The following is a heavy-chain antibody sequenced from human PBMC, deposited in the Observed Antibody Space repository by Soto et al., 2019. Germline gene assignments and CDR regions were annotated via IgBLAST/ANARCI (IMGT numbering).Heavy chain of an antibody. CDR1: GFTFSSYG. D-gene: IGHD6-19*01. Sequence: QVQLVESGGGVVQPGRSLRLSCAASGFTFSSYGMHWVRQAPGKGLEWVAVISYDGSNKYYADSVKGRFTISRDNSKNTLYLQMNSLRAEDTAVYYCAKDELQCLDCNAFDIWGQGTMVTVSS. V-gene: IGHV3-30*18. CDR3: AKDELQCLDCNAFDI. CDR2: ISYDGSNK. J-gene: IGHJ3*02.